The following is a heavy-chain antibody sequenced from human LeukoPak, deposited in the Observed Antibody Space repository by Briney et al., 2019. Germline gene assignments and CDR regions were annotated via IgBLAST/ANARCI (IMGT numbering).Heavy chain of an antibody. V-gene: IGHV3-30-3*01. CDR1: GFTFSSYA. J-gene: IGHJ4*02. Sequence: GRSLRLSCAASGFTFSSYAMHWVRQAPGKGLEWVAVISYDGSNKYYADSVKGRFTISRDNSKNTLYLQMNSLRAEDTAVYYCARGETYYYDSSGYDGFDYWGQGTLVTVSS. CDR2: ISYDGSNK. CDR3: ARGETYYYDSSGYDGFDY. D-gene: IGHD3-22*01.